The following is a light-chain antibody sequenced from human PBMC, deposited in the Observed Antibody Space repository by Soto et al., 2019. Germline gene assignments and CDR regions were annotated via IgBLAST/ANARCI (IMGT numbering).Light chain of an antibody. CDR2: DVT. V-gene: IGLV2-14*01. J-gene: IGLJ2*01. CDR1: SSDVGSHDY. Sequence: QSVLTQPASVSGSPGQSITISCTGTSSDVGSHDYVSWYQQFPGKAPKLMISDVTKRPSGVSNRFSGSKSGNTASLTISGLQAEDEAEYYCSSYTTTYTVVFGGGTKVTVL. CDR3: SSYTTTYTVV.